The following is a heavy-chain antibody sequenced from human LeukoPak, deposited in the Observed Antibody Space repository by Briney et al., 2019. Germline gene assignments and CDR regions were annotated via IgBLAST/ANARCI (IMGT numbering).Heavy chain of an antibody. J-gene: IGHJ4*02. V-gene: IGHV4-30-2*01. CDR2: IYQSGST. Sequence: PSQTLSLTCAVSGGSISSGGYSWSWIRQPPGKGLEWIGYIYQSGSTYYNPSLKSRVTISVDRSKNQFSLKLSSVTAADTGFYYCATGTGYCSGGGCYDYWGQGTLVTVSS. CDR3: ATGTGYCSGGGCYDY. D-gene: IGHD2-15*01. CDR1: GGSISSGGYS.